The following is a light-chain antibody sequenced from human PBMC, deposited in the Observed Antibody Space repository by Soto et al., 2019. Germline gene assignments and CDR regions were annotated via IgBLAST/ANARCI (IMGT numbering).Light chain of an antibody. V-gene: IGLV2-14*01. J-gene: IGLJ3*02. Sequence: QSVLTQPASVSGSPGQSITISCTGTSSDVGGYNYVSWYQQHPGKAPKLMIYGVSNRPSGVSHRFSGSKSGNTASLTISGLQAEDEAAYYCSSYIIGSPPWLLGGGTQLTVL. CDR1: SSDVGGYNY. CDR3: SSYIIGSPPWL. CDR2: GVS.